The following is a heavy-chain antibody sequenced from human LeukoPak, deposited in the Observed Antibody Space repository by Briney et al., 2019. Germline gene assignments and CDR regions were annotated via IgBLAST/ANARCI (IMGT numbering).Heavy chain of an antibody. Sequence: PGGSLTLSCAVSGFTFSSYAMSWVRQAPGKGLEWVSAISGSGGSTYYADSVKGRFTISRDNSKNTPYLQMNSLRAEDTAVYYCAKGRVARNNWLDPWGQGTLVTVSS. V-gene: IGHV3-23*01. CDR2: ISGSGGST. CDR3: AKGRVARNNWLDP. J-gene: IGHJ5*02. CDR1: GFTFSSYA.